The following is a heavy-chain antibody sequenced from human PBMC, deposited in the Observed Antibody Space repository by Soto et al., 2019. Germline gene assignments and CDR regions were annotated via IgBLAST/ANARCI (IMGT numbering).Heavy chain of an antibody. CDR1: GDSISSYD. V-gene: IGHV4-59*08. CDR3: AGSYCSSTNCWLAALGI. D-gene: IGHD2-2*01. CDR2: VYYNGST. Sequence: PSETLSLTCTVSGDSISSYDWNWIRQPPGKGLEWIGYVYYNGSTNHNPSLKRRVTTSLDTSKNQFSLRLNSVTAADTAVYYCAGSYCSSTNCWLAALGIWGQGTMVTVSS. J-gene: IGHJ3*02.